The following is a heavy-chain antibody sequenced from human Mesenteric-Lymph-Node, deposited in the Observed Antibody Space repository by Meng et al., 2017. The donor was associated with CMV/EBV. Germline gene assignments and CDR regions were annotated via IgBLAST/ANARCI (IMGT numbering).Heavy chain of an antibody. CDR2: IKDNGVGA. Sequence: GESLKISCAASGFTFSSYGMHWVRQAPGKGLEWVAGIKDNGVGARYADSVKGRFAISRDNARNSLYLQMNSLRAEDTAFYYCARALGYYDDSGYYHSYYYNGMDLWGQGITVTVSS. D-gene: IGHD3-22*01. CDR1: GFTFSSYG. J-gene: IGHJ6*02. V-gene: IGHV3-20*04. CDR3: ARALGYYDDSGYYHSYYYNGMDL.